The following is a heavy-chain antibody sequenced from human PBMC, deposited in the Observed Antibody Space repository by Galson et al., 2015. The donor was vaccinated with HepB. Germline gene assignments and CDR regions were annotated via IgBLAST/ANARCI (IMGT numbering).Heavy chain of an antibody. V-gene: IGHV3-23*01. CDR2: ISGSGGST. D-gene: IGHD2-2*01. Sequence: SLRLSCAASGFTFSSYAMSWVRQAPGQGLEWVSAISGSGGSTYYADSVKGRFTISRDNSKNTLYLQMNSLRAEDTAVYYCAKLQTSSTSPARFRYYYYYYMDVWGKGTTVTVSS. CDR3: AKLQTSSTSPARFRYYYYYYMDV. CDR1: GFTFSSYA. J-gene: IGHJ6*03.